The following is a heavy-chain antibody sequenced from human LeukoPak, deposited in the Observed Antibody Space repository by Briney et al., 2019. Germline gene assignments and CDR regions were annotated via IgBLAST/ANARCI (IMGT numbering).Heavy chain of an antibody. CDR3: ARPYYDFWSGSRSRANWFDP. CDR2: IIPIFGRA. J-gene: IGHJ5*02. CDR1: GGTFTSYA. D-gene: IGHD3-3*01. V-gene: IGHV1-69*13. Sequence: VASVKVSCKASGGTFTSYAISWVRQAPGQGLEWMGGIIPIFGRANYAQKFQGRVTITADESTSTAYMELSSLRSEDTDVYYCARPYYDFWSGSRSRANWFDPWGQGTLVTVSS.